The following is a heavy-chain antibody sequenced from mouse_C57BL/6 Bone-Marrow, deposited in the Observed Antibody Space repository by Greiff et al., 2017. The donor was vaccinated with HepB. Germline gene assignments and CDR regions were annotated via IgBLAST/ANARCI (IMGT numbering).Heavy chain of an antibody. Sequence: QVQLQQPGAELVKPGASVKLSCKASGYTFTSYWMHWVKQRPGRGLEWIGRIDPSSGGTKYNEKFKSKATLTVDKPSSTTYMQLSSLTSEDSAVYYCARGGTYSNYYGGFAYWGQGTLVTVSA. J-gene: IGHJ3*01. D-gene: IGHD2-5*01. V-gene: IGHV1-72*01. CDR1: GYTFTSYW. CDR2: IDPSSGGT. CDR3: ARGGTYSNYYGGFAY.